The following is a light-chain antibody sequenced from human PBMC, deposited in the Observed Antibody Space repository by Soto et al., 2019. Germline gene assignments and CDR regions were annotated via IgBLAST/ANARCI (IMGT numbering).Light chain of an antibody. CDR2: EVN. V-gene: IGLV2-14*01. CDR1: SSDVGVYKY. J-gene: IGLJ3*02. CDR3: SSYRSSRKVV. Sequence: QSALTQPASVSGSPGQSITISCTGTSSDVGVYKYVSWYRQHPGKAPKLLIYEVNNRPSGVSNRFSGSKSGNTASLTISGLQAVDEADYYCSSYRSSRKVVFGGGTKLSVL.